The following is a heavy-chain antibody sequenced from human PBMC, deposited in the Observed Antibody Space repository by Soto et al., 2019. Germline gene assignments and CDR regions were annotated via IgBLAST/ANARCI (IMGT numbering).Heavy chain of an antibody. J-gene: IGHJ4*02. CDR3: AREKAYSKDY. CDR2: ISSSSSTI. Sequence: GSLRLSCAASGFTFSSYSMNWVRQAPGKGLEWVSYISSSSSTIYYADSVKGRFTISRDNSKNTLYLQMNSLRAEDTAVYYCAREKAYSKDYWGQGTLVTVLL. V-gene: IGHV3-48*01. CDR1: GFTFSSYS. D-gene: IGHD4-4*01.